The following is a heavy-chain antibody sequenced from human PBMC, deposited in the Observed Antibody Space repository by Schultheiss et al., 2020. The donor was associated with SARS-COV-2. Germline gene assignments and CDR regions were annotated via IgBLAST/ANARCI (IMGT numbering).Heavy chain of an antibody. V-gene: IGHV3-72*01. CDR1: GFTFSSYE. Sequence: GGSLRLSCAASGFTFSSYEMNWVRQAPGKGLEWVGRTRNKANSYTTEYAASVKGRFTISRDDSKNSLFLQMNSLRAEDTAVYYCARDRGAARYHYYYYMDVWGKGTTVTVSS. CDR2: TRNKANSYTT. CDR3: ARDRGAARYHYYYYMDV. J-gene: IGHJ6*03. D-gene: IGHD6-6*01.